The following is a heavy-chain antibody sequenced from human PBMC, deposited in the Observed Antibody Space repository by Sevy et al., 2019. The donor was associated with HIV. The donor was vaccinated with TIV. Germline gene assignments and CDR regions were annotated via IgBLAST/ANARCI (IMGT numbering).Heavy chain of an antibody. CDR2: IWLTGAT. J-gene: IGHJ4*02. D-gene: IGHD3-3*01. V-gene: IGHV3-53*01. CDR1: GVTVSSNF. CDR3: ARGKHVSDYYGSFDY. Sequence: GGSLRLSCTVSGVTVSSNFISWVRQAPGKGLEWVSVIWLTGATYYADSVKGRFTISRDNSKNTVYLDMSSLRADDTDVYFCARGKHVSDYYGSFDYWGQGTLVTVSS.